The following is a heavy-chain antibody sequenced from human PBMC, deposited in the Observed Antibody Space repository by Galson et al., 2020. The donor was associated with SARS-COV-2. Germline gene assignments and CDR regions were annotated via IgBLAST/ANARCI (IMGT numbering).Heavy chain of an antibody. V-gene: IGHV1-2*06. J-gene: IGHJ6*02. Sequence: ASVKVSCKASGYTFTGYYMHCVRQAPGQGIEWLGRINPNSAGTNYAQKFQGRVTMTRDTSISTAYMELSRLRSDDTAVYYCARVYYDSSGYYYYYGMDVWGQGTTVTVSS. D-gene: IGHD3-22*01. CDR3: ARVYYDSSGYYYYYGMDV. CDR1: GYTFTGYY. CDR2: INPNSAGT.